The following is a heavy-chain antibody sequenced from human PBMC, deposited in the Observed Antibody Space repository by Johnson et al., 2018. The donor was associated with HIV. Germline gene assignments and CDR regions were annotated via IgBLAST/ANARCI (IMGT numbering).Heavy chain of an antibody. CDR2: ISYDGNNK. D-gene: IGHD1-26*01. V-gene: IGHV3-30*18. J-gene: IGHJ3*01. Sequence: QVQLVESGGGVVQPGRSLRLSCAASGFTFSSYGMHWVRQAPGKGLEWVTFISYDGNNKYYAASVKGRFTISRDNSKNTLYLQRNSLRAEDTAVYYCAKDLFTEREDDVFDVWGQGTMVTVSS. CDR3: AKDLFTEREDDVFDV. CDR1: GFTFSSYG.